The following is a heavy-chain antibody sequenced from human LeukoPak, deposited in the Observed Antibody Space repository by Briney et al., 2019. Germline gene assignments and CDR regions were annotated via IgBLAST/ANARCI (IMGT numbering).Heavy chain of an antibody. J-gene: IGHJ4*02. Sequence: SETLSLTCTVSGGSISSGGYYWSWIRQPPGKGLEWIGYIYHSGSTYYNPSLKSRVTISVDRSKNQFSLKLSSVTAADTAVYYCASGGQWLVSWGQGTLVTVSS. CDR3: ASGGQWLVS. CDR2: IYHSGST. V-gene: IGHV4-30-2*01. D-gene: IGHD6-19*01. CDR1: GGSISSGGYY.